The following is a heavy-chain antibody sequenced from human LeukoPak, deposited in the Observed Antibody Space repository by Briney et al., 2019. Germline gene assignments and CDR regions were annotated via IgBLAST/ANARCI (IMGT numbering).Heavy chain of an antibody. D-gene: IGHD3-3*01. CDR2: IRDSGNGT. Sequence: PGGSLRLSCVVSGFTFKNYAMSWVRQAPGKGLEWVSSIRDSGNGTDYADSVKGRFTVSRDNSKNTLYLHMNTLSAEDTAVYYCAKWAYYDFWSGHYKSHFDSWGQGTLVTVSP. J-gene: IGHJ4*02. V-gene: IGHV3-23*01. CDR3: AKWAYYDFWSGHYKSHFDS. CDR1: GFTFKNYA.